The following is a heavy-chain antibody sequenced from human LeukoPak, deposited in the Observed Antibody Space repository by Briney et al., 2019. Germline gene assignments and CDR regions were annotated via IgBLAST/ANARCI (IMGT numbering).Heavy chain of an antibody. CDR3: ARGWVYGDYDYYMDV. D-gene: IGHD4-17*01. J-gene: IGHJ6*03. CDR1: GYTFTSYA. Sequence: ASVKVSCKASGYTFTSYAMNWVRQAPGQGLEWMGWINTNTGNPTYAQGFTGRFVFSLDTSVSTAYLQISSLEAEDTAVYYCARGWVYGDYDYYMDVWGKGTTVTVSS. CDR2: INTNTGNP. V-gene: IGHV7-4-1*02.